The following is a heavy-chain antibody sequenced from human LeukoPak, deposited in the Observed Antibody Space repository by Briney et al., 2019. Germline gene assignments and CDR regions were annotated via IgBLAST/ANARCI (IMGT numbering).Heavy chain of an antibody. Sequence: GGSLRLSCAASGFTFSTYGMKWVRQAPGKGLEWVSSISSGSSYIYYADSVKGRFTISRDNAKNSLSLQMNSLRAEDTAVYHCARGRDYGDQEFDYWGQGTLVTVSS. D-gene: IGHD4-17*01. CDR3: ARGRDYGDQEFDY. CDR2: ISSGSSYI. CDR1: GFTFSTYG. V-gene: IGHV3-21*01. J-gene: IGHJ4*02.